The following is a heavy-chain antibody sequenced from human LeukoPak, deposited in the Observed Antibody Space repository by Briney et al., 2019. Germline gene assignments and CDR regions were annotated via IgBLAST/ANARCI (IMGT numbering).Heavy chain of an antibody. V-gene: IGHV4-39*01. D-gene: IGHD5-18*01. Sequence: PSETLSLTCTVSGGSISSSSYYWGWIRQPPGKGLEWIGSIYYSGSTYYNPSLKSRVTISVDTSKNQFSLKLSSVTAADTAVYYCARQFGYSYGYDPYYYYGMDVWGQGTTVTVSS. CDR2: IYYSGST. CDR1: GGSISSSSYY. J-gene: IGHJ6*02. CDR3: ARQFGYSYGYDPYYYYGMDV.